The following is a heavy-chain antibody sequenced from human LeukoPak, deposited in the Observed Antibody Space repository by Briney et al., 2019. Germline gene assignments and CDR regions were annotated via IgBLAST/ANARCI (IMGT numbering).Heavy chain of an antibody. CDR1: GFTFSSYW. J-gene: IGHJ4*02. Sequence: GGSLRLSCAASGFTFSSYWMNWVRQAPGKGLVWVSRIASDGSSTTYADSVKGRFSISRDNAKNTLYLQMNSLRVEDTAVYYCARGATRADYWGQGTLVTVSS. CDR3: ARGATRADY. V-gene: IGHV3-74*01. CDR2: IASDGSST.